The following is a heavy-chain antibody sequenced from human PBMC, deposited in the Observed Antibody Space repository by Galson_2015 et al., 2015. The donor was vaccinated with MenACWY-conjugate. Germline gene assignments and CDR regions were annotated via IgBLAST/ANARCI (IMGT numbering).Heavy chain of an antibody. J-gene: IGHJ4*02. V-gene: IGHV1-46*01. CDR2: INPSGGST. D-gene: IGHD3-22*01. CDR3: ARATYYYDSSGYSLGDYFDY. CDR1: GYTFTSYY. Sequence: SLKVSCKASGYTFTSYYMHWVRQAPGQGLEWMGIINPSGGSTSYAQKFQGRVTMTRDTSTSTVYMELSSLRSEDTAVYYCARATYYYDSSGYSLGDYFDYWGQGTLVTVSS.